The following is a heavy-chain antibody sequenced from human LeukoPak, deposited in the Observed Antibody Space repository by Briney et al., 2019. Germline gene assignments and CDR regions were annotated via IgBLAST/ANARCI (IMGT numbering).Heavy chain of an antibody. CDR2: IIPIFGTT. D-gene: IGHD7-27*01. CDR3: ARSVAGRWFRQPGEGGYFDY. Sequence: GASVKVSCKASGGTFNSYAISWVRQAPGQGLEWMGGIIPIFGTTNYARKFRGRVTLTADKSTRTAYMELSSLRSEDTAVYYCARSVAGRWFRQPGEGGYFDYWGQGTLVTVSS. J-gene: IGHJ4*02. V-gene: IGHV1-69*06. CDR1: GGTFNSYA.